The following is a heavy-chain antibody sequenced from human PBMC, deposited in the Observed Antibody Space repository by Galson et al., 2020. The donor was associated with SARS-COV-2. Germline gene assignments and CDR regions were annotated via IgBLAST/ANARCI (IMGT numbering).Heavy chain of an antibody. J-gene: IGHJ5*02. CDR2: ISAYNGNT. D-gene: IGHD2-2*01. CDR1: GYTFTSYG. CDR3: ARSNRGYCSSTSCQIPFDP. V-gene: IGHV1-18*01. Sequence: ASVKVSCKASGYTFTSYGISWVRQAPGQGLEWMGWISAYNGNTNYAQKLQGRVTMTTDTSTSTAYMELRSLRSDDTAVYYCARSNRGYCSSTSCQIPFDPWGQGTLVTVSS.